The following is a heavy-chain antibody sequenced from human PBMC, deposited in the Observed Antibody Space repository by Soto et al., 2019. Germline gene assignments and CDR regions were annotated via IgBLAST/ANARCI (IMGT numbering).Heavy chain of an antibody. V-gene: IGHV1-69*12. CDR2: TFPFFATS. D-gene: IGHD6-19*01. CDR3: ARDRAVAATDPYYYGMDV. J-gene: IGHJ6*02. Sequence: QVQLVQSGAEVKKPESSVKVSCKASGGTFSNYAFSWVRQAPGQGLEWMGGTFPFFATSTYAQTFQGRVTITADYSTRTAYMELRSLTSASTAVYYCARDRAVAATDPYYYGMDVWGQGTRFTVSS. CDR1: GGTFSNYA.